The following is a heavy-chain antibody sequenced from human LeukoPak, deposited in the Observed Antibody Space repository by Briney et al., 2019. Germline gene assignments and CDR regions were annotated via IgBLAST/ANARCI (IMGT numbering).Heavy chain of an antibody. CDR2: IYYSGST. V-gene: IGHV4-61*01. J-gene: IGHJ4*02. D-gene: IGHD4-17*01. CDR3: ARHHPYGDYFDY. Sequence: PSETLSLTCTVSGGSISSSSYYWSWIRQPPGKGLEWIGYIYYSGSTNYNPSLKSRVTISVDTSKNQFSLKLSSVTAADTAVYYCARHHPYGDYFDYWGQGTLVTVSS. CDR1: GGSISSSSYY.